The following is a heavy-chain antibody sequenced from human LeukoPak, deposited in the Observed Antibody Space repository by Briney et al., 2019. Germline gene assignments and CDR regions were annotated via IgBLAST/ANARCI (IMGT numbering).Heavy chain of an antibody. CDR3: AKGVYCSGGSCYLGSFDY. V-gene: IGHV3-9*01. J-gene: IGHJ4*02. Sequence: GRSLRLSCAASGFTFSSYGMHWVRQAPGKGLEWVSGISWNSGSIGYADSVKGRFTISRDNAKNSLYLQMNSLRAEDTALYYCAKGVYCSGGSCYLGSFDYWGQGTLVTVSS. CDR1: GFTFSSYG. D-gene: IGHD2-15*01. CDR2: ISWNSGSI.